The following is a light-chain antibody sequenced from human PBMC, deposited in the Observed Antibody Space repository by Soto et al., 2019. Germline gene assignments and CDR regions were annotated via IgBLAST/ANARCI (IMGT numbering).Light chain of an antibody. CDR2: DAS. CDR3: QQRSSGWT. V-gene: IGKV3-11*01. J-gene: IGKJ1*01. CDR1: QSVRSY. Sequence: ENVLTQSPATLSLSPGDRATLSCRASQSVRSYLAWYQQKPGQAPRLLISDASNRATGVPARFSGSGSGTDFTLTISSLEPEDFAVYCCQQRSSGWTFGPGTKVEI.